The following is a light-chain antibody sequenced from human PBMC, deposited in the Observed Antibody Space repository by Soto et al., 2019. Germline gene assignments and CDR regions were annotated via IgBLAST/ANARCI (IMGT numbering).Light chain of an antibody. J-gene: IGKJ2*02. CDR1: QSLLHSNGYNY. V-gene: IGKV2-28*01. CDR2: LGS. Sequence: DIVMTQSPISLPVTPGEPASISCRSSQSLLHSNGYNYLDWYLQKPGQSPQLLIYLGSTRASGVPDRFSGSGSGTDFTLKISRVEAEDVGIYYCMQARQTPRTFGQGTNLEIK. CDR3: MQARQTPRT.